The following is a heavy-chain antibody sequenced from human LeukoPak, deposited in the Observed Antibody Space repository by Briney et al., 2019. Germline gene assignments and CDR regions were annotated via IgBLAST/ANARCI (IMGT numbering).Heavy chain of an antibody. D-gene: IGHD3-10*01. J-gene: IGHJ4*02. V-gene: IGHV4-34*01. CDR2: INHSGGT. Sequence: SETLSLTCAVYGGSFSGYYWSWIRQPPGKGLEWIGEINHSGGTNYNPSLKSRVTISVDTSKNQFSLKLSSVTAADTAVYYCARAPLWFGELFGNYFDYWGQGTLVTVSS. CDR1: GGSFSGYY. CDR3: ARAPLWFGELFGNYFDY.